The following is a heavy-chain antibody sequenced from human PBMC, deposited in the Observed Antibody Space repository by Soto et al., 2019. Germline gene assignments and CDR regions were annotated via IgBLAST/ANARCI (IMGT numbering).Heavy chain of an antibody. V-gene: IGHV3-30*18. D-gene: IGHD6-19*01. CDR2: IACEECDK. CDR1: GFTFSDYG. J-gene: IGHJ4*02. Sequence: GGSLRLSCAASGFTFSDYGMRWVRQAPGKGLEWVGVIACEECDKKDADSVRVPCTISRNNSNNTMYREMNSLRGDDAGVYYCTKDKGPGRAVDYFDYWGQGTLVTVSS. CDR3: TKDKGPGRAVDYFDY.